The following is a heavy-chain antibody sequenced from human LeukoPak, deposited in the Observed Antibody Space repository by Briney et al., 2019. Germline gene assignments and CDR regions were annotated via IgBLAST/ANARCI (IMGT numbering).Heavy chain of an antibody. CDR3: AIQEYCSGGCCYFVFDY. D-gene: IGHD2-15*01. CDR2: ITPFNGNT. V-gene: IGHV1-45*02. CDR1: GYTFTYRY. J-gene: IGHJ4*02. Sequence: GSSVKVSCKASGYTFTYRYLHWVRQAPGQALEWMGWITPFNGNTNYAQKFQDRVTITRDRSMSTAYMELSSLRSEDTAMYYCAIQEYCSGGCCYFVFDYWGQGTLVTVSS.